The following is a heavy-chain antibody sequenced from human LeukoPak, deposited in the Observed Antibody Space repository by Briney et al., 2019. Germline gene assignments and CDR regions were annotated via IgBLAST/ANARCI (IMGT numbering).Heavy chain of an antibody. Sequence: PGGSLRLSCAASGFTFSTYWMHWVRQAPGKGLVWVSRINRDGSSTSYADSVKGRFTISRDNAKNTLYLQMNSLRAEDTAVYYCARDREMYYDILTGYYTLGDAFDIWGQGTMVTVSS. CDR1: GFTFSTYW. D-gene: IGHD3-9*01. CDR3: ARDREMYYDILTGYYTLGDAFDI. V-gene: IGHV3-74*01. CDR2: INRDGSST. J-gene: IGHJ3*02.